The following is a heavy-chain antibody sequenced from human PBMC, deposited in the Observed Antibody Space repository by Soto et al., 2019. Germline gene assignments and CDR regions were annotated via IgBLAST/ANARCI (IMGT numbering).Heavy chain of an antibody. CDR1: GFTFREFG. D-gene: IGHD3-22*01. CDR2: ISYDGSHE. V-gene: IGHV3-30-3*01. CDR3: ARDLKQMFDNSGYSYGMDV. J-gene: IGHJ6*02. Sequence: QEHLVESGGGVVQPGRSLRLSCGASGFTFREFGVHWIRQAPGKGLEWVAVISYDGSHEYYADSVRGRFIISRDNSKNTLYLQMNSLRAEDTAIYYCARDLKQMFDNSGYSYGMDVWGQGTSVTVSS.